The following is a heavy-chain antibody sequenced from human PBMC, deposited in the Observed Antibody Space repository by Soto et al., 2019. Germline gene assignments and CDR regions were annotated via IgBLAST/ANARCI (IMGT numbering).Heavy chain of an antibody. J-gene: IGHJ4*02. CDR3: ARDGSGH. CDR2: IYTGGGT. Sequence: EVQLVESGVGLVQPGGSLRLSCAASGLTVSTNPMSWVRQAPGKELEWVSVIYTGGGTHYADSVKGRFTISRDNAKNTVNLQMNSLRPEDPAVYYCARDGSGHWGQGTLGTVSS. V-gene: IGHV3-66*01. CDR1: GLTVSTNP.